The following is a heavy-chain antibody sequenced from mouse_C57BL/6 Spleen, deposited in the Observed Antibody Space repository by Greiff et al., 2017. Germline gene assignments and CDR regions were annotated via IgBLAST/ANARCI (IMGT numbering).Heavy chain of an antibody. D-gene: IGHD1-1*01. J-gene: IGHJ4*01. V-gene: IGHV1-39*01. CDR1: GYSFTDYN. Sequence: EVKLMESGPELVKPGASVKISCKASGYSFTDYNMNWVKQSNGKSLEWIGVINPNYGTTSYNQKFKGKATLTVDQSSSTAYMQLNSLTSEDSAVYYCARGGYYYGSSYVSYAMDYWGQGTSVTVSS. CDR3: ARGGYYYGSSYVSYAMDY. CDR2: INPNYGTT.